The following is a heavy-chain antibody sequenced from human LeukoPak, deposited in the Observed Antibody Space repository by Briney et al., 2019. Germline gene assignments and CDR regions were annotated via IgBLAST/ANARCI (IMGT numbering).Heavy chain of an antibody. V-gene: IGHV1-2*02. CDR1: GYTFTGYY. J-gene: IGHJ4*02. D-gene: IGHD2-2*01. CDR2: INPNSGGT. Sequence: GASVKVSCKASGYTFTGYYMHWVRQAPGQGLEWMGWINPNSGGTNYAQKFQGRVTMTRDTSISTAYMELSRLRSDDTAVYYCAREMAHDCSSTSCYRRNYFDYWGQGTLVTVSS. CDR3: AREMAHDCSSTSCYRRNYFDY.